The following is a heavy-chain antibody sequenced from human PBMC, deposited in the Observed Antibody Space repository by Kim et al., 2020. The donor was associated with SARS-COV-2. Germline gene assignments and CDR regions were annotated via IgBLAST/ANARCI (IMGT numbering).Heavy chain of an antibody. J-gene: IGHJ4*02. Sequence: GESLKISCKGSGYSFTSYWISWVRQMPGKGLEWMGRIDPSDSYTNYSPSFQGHVTISADKSISTAYLQWSSLKASDTAMYYCARQGLRFRSGYDSRVGFDYWGQGTLVTVSS. CDR3: ARQGLRFRSGYDSRVGFDY. V-gene: IGHV5-10-1*01. D-gene: IGHD5-12*01. CDR1: GYSFTSYW. CDR2: IDPSDSYT.